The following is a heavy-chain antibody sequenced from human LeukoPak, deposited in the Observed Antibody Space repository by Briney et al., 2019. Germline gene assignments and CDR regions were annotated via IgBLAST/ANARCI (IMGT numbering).Heavy chain of an antibody. CDR3: AKDYYGSGSNSLIAFDI. CDR2: ISGSGGST. Sequence: GGSLRLSCAASGFTFSSYAMSWVRQAPGKGLEWVSAISGSGGSTYYADSVKGRFTISRDNAKNSLYLQMNSLRAEDTALYYCAKDYYGSGSNSLIAFDIWGQGTMVTVSS. D-gene: IGHD3-10*01. V-gene: IGHV3-23*01. J-gene: IGHJ3*02. CDR1: GFTFSSYA.